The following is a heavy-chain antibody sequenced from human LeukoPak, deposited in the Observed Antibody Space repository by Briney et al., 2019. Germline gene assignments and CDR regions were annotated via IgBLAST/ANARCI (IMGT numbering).Heavy chain of an antibody. Sequence: SETRSLTCTVSGGSVSSHYWSWIRQPPGKGLEWIGYIYYSGSTNYNPSLKSRVTISVDTSKNQFSLKLSSVTAADTAVYYCARGRGFSYYMDVWGKGTTVTVSS. CDR1: GGSVSSHY. V-gene: IGHV4-59*02. J-gene: IGHJ6*03. CDR2: IYYSGST. D-gene: IGHD3-22*01. CDR3: ARGRGFSYYMDV.